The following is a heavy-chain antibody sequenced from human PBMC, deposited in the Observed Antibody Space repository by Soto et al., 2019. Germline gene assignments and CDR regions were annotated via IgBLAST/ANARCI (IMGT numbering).Heavy chain of an antibody. J-gene: IGHJ3*02. CDR2: ISGSGGST. Sequence: EVQLLESGGGLVQPGGSLRLSCAASGFTFSSYAMSWVRQAPGKGLEWVSAISGSGGSTYYADSVKGRFTISRDNSKNTLYLQMNSLRAEDTAVYYCAKGGYCSGGSCYSHDAFDIWGQGTMVTVSS. D-gene: IGHD2-15*01. V-gene: IGHV3-23*01. CDR3: AKGGYCSGGSCYSHDAFDI. CDR1: GFTFSSYA.